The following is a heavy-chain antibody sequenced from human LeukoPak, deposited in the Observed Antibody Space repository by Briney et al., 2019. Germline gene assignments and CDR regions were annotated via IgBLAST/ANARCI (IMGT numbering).Heavy chain of an antibody. Sequence: SGGSLRLSCAASGFTFSAYSMNWVRQAPGKGLEWVSYISSTSSTIYYADSVKGRFAISRDNAQNLLYLQMNSLRAEDTAIYYCASSTRDATRPRSFEIWGQGTRVTVSS. V-gene: IGHV3-48*01. CDR1: GFTFSAYS. J-gene: IGHJ4*02. CDR3: ASSTRDATRPRSFEI. D-gene: IGHD3-3*02. CDR2: ISSTSSTI.